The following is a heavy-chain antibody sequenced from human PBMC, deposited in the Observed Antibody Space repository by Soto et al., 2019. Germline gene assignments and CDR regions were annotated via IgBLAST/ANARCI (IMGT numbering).Heavy chain of an antibody. V-gene: IGHV4-39*01. J-gene: IGHJ4*02. D-gene: IGHD3-9*01. CDR1: GGSISSSTFY. Sequence: PSETLSLTCTVSGGSISSSTFYWGWIRQPPGKGLEWIGSVYYDGTTYYNPSLRSRVTISVDTSKNQFSLKMSSVTAADTAAYYCAYFDLSPYWGQGTLVTVSS. CDR3: AYFDLSPY. CDR2: VYYDGTT.